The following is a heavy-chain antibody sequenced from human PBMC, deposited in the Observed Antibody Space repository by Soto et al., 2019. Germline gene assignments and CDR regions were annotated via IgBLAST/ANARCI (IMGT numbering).Heavy chain of an antibody. Sequence: QLQLQESGSGLVKPSQTLSLTCAVSDDSIGSGGYSWSWIRQPPGKGLEWIGNIFHSGSTSYKASLKRRATISVDRSKNQFSLKLSSVSAADTAIYYCARMSNRAFDYWGQGTLVTASS. CDR2: IFHSGST. J-gene: IGHJ4*02. CDR3: ARMSNRAFDY. V-gene: IGHV4-30-2*01. D-gene: IGHD2-8*01. CDR1: DDSIGSGGYS.